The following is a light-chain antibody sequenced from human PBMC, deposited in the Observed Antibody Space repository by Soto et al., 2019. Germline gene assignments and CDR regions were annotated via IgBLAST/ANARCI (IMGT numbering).Light chain of an antibody. CDR2: GAS. V-gene: IGKV3-20*01. CDR1: QSVGGSS. Sequence: DTVWTQSPGTLSLSPGERATLSCRASQSVGGSSLAWYQQRPGQAPRLLIYGASRRATGIPDRFSGSASGTDFTLTISRLEPEDFAVYFCQQYPDLPMTVGQGTRLEIK. CDR3: QQYPDLPMT. J-gene: IGKJ5*01.